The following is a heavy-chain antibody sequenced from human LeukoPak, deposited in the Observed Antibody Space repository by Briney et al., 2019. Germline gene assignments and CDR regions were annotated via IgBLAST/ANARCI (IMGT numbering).Heavy chain of an antibody. CDR2: INSDGSST. Sequence: GGSLRLSCAASGFTFSSYWMHWVRQAPGKGLVWVSRINSDGSSTSYADSVKGRFTISRDNAKNSLYLQMNSLRAEDTAVYYCARKNYGGYFDYWGQGTLVTVSS. CDR1: GFTFSSYW. CDR3: ARKNYGGYFDY. V-gene: IGHV3-74*01. J-gene: IGHJ4*02. D-gene: IGHD1-7*01.